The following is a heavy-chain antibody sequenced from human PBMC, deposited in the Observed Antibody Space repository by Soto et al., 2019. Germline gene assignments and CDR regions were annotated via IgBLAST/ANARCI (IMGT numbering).Heavy chain of an antibody. V-gene: IGHV2-5*02. CDR1: GFSLTTSGVG. CDR2: IYWDDDK. J-gene: IGHJ4*02. Sequence: QITLKESGPTLVRPTQTLTLTCTFSGFSLTTSGVGVGWIRQPPGKALEWLAVIYWDDDKRYSSSLKSRLTITKDTSXXQXVLXMXXXXXVXXXTYYCAHHPYYGLGSYSFDYWGQGTLVTVSS. CDR3: AHHPYYGLGSYSFDY. D-gene: IGHD3-10*01.